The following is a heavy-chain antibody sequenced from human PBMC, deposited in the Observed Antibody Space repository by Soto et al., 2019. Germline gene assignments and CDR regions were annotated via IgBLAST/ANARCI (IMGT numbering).Heavy chain of an antibody. V-gene: IGHV4-31*03. Sequence: QVQLQESGPGLVEPSQTLSLNCTVSGASIRSSGYYWSWIRQHPKKGLAWIGYIDYSGVTYYNPSLKRRFIISVSTSENNFSLKVRSMTAADTAVYYCARAPFYHENNAFYAYFDSWGQGILVTVSS. J-gene: IGHJ4*02. CDR3: ARAPFYHENNAFYAYFDS. D-gene: IGHD3-3*02. CDR1: GASIRSSGYY. CDR2: IDYSGVT.